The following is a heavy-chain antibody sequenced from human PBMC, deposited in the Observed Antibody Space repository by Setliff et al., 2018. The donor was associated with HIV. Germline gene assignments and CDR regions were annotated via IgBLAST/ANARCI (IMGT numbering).Heavy chain of an antibody. CDR1: GFTVSRFY. CDR3: ARAPWIQLWDLLDY. Sequence: GSLRLSCAASGFTVSRFYMSWVRQAPGKGLEWVSVIYSDGSSYYADSVRGRFTISRDNYKNTLYLQMNSLRPEDTAVYYCARAPWIQLWDLLDYWGQGTLVTVSS. J-gene: IGHJ4*02. D-gene: IGHD5-18*01. CDR2: IYSDGSS. V-gene: IGHV3-53*01.